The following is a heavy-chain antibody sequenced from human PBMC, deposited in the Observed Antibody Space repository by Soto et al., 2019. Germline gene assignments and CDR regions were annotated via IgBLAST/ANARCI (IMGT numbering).Heavy chain of an antibody. D-gene: IGHD5-18*01. CDR1: GFTFSSYS. Sequence: GGSLRLSCAASGFTFSSYSMNWVRQAPGKGLEWVSSISSSSSYIYYADSVKGRFTISRDNAKNSLYLQMNSLRAEDTAVYYCARDLDYTAMPLDYGMDVWGQGTTVTVSS. CDR2: ISSSSSYI. V-gene: IGHV3-21*01. CDR3: ARDLDYTAMPLDYGMDV. J-gene: IGHJ6*02.